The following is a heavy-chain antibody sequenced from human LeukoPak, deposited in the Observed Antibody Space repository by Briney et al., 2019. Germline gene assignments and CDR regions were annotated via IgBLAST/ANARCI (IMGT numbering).Heavy chain of an antibody. CDR1: RLPFRLYT. V-gene: IGHV3-21*01. D-gene: IGHD3-10*01. CDR2: LSSSNSYI. Sequence: GVRRLPGVSIRLPFRLYTLDWARPAPGKGLDWVSSLSSSNSYIYTADSVKGRFTISRDNAKNSLYLQMNSLRAEDTAVYYCAREGNYGSGSLSLYYGMDVWGQGTTVTVSS. CDR3: AREGNYGSGSLSLYYGMDV. J-gene: IGHJ6*02.